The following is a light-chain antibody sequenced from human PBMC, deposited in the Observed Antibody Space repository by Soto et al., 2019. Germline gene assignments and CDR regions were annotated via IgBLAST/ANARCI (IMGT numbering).Light chain of an antibody. CDR2: EAS. J-gene: IGKJ1*01. V-gene: IGKV1-39*01. CDR3: QESYSTS. CDR1: QGISNF. Sequence: IQLTQSPSSLSASVGYRVTITCRASQGISNFLAWYKQKPGKAPKLLIYEASSLKSVVPSRFSGSGSGTDFTLTIRSLQPEDIATYYCQESYSTSFGQGTKVAIK.